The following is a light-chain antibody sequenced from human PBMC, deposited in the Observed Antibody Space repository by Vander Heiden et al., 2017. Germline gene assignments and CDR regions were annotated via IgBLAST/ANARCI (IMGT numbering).Light chain of an antibody. CDR3: QQYHSYPFT. V-gene: IGKV1-8*01. Sequence: AIRMTQSPSSFSASTGDRVTIPCRASQAISTSLAWYQQKPGEAPKLLIYAASTLQSGVPSRFSGSGSGTDFTLTISCLQSEDFATYYCQQYHSYPFTFGPGTKVDIK. J-gene: IGKJ3*01. CDR2: AAS. CDR1: QAISTS.